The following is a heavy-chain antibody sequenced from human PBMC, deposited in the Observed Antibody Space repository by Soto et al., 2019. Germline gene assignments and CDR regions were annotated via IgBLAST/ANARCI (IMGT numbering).Heavy chain of an antibody. CDR2: IYPGDSDT. CDR3: ARLRGYCSSTSCYKGFNYYYGMDV. D-gene: IGHD2-2*02. V-gene: IGHV5-51*03. J-gene: IGHJ6*02. CDR1: GYSFTSYW. Sequence: EVQLVQSGAEVKKPGESLKISCKGSGYSFTSYWIGWVRQMPGKGLEWMGIIYPGDSDTRYSPSCQGQVTISADKSISTAYLQWSSLKASDTAMYYCARLRGYCSSTSCYKGFNYYYGMDVWGQGTTVTVSS.